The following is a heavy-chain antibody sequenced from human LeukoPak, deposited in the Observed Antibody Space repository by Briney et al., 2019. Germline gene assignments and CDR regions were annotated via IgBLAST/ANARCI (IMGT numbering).Heavy chain of an antibody. Sequence: PGGSLRLSCAASGFTFSSNYMSWVRQAPGKGLEWVSIIYSDRTTLYADFVKGRFTISRDNSKNTLYLQMNSLRAEDTAVYYCAKDALACSGGSCYDFVDYWGQGTLVTVSS. D-gene: IGHD2-15*01. J-gene: IGHJ4*02. CDR3: AKDALACSGGSCYDFVDY. V-gene: IGHV3-66*02. CDR2: IYSDRTT. CDR1: GFTFSSNY.